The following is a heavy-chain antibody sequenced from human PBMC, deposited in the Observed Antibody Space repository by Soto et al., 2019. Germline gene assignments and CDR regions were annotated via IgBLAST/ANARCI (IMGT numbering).Heavy chain of an antibody. V-gene: IGHV4-34*01. CDR3: ARDVRYFTVGWFDP. D-gene: IGHD3-9*01. J-gene: IGHJ5*02. Sequence: QVQLQQWGAELLKPSETLSLTCAVYGGSFSDYYWSWIRQPPGKGLEWIGEVNHRGSTNYNPSLKSRVTISVDTSKNQFSLKLSSVTAADTAVYYCARDVRYFTVGWFDPWGQGTLVTVSS. CDR2: VNHRGST. CDR1: GGSFSDYY.